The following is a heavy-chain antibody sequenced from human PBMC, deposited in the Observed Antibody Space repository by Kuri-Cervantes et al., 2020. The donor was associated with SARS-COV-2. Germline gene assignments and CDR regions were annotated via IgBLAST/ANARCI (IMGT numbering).Heavy chain of an antibody. CDR1: GGSISSGDYY. D-gene: IGHD3-3*01. J-gene: IGHJ5*02. CDR3: ARQMMSSITIFGVVITRNWFDP. CDR2: IYYSGST. V-gene: IGHV4-30-4*01. Sequence: SCTVSGGSISSGDYYWSWIRQPPGKGLERIGYIYYSGSTYYNPSLKSRVTISVDTSKNQFSLKLSSVTAADTAAYYCARQMMSSITIFGVVITRNWFDPWGQGTLVTVSS.